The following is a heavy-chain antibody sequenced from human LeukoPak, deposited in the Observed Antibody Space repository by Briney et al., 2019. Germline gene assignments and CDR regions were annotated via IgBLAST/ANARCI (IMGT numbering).Heavy chain of an antibody. Sequence: PGGSLRLSCAASGFTFSSYRMNWVRQAPGKGLEWVSSISSSSSYIYYADSVKGRFTISRDNAKNSLYLQMNSLRAEDTAVYYCARDFDPPRMATITYFDYWGQGTLVTVSS. CDR1: GFTFSSYR. D-gene: IGHD5-24*01. CDR2: ISSSSSYI. J-gene: IGHJ4*02. CDR3: ARDFDPPRMATITYFDY. V-gene: IGHV3-21*01.